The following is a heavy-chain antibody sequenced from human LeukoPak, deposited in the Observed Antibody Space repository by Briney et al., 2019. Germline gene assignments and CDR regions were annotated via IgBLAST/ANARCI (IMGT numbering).Heavy chain of an antibody. V-gene: IGHV3-23*01. CDR3: AKEQGYYGSGSYYH. D-gene: IGHD3-10*01. CDR2: ISGSGGST. Sequence: PGGSLRLSCAASGFTFSSYAMSWVRQAPGKGLEWVSAISGSGGSTYYADSVKGRFTISRDNSKNTLYLQMNSLRAEDTAVFYSAKEQGYYGSGSYYHWGQGTLVTVSS. J-gene: IGHJ5*02. CDR1: GFTFSSYA.